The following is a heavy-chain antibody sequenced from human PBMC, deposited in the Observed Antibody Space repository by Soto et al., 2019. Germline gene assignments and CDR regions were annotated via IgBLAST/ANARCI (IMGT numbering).Heavy chain of an antibody. J-gene: IGHJ5*02. V-gene: IGHV1-69*04. D-gene: IGHD3-10*01. Sequence: SVKVSCKASGGTFSSYTIIWVRQAPGQGLEWMGRIIPILGIANYAQKFQGRVTITADKSTSTAYMELSSLRSEDTAVYYCARDNGWGTIPNWFDPWGQGTLVTVSS. CDR3: ARDNGWGTIPNWFDP. CDR1: GGTFSSYT. CDR2: IIPILGIA.